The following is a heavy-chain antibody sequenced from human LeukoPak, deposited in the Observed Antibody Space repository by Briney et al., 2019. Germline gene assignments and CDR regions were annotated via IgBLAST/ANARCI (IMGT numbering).Heavy chain of an antibody. CDR3: ARHFHHYYMDV. CDR1: GYSFTSYW. Sequence: GASLKISCKGSGYSFTSYWIGWVRQLPGKGLEWMGIIYPGDSDTRYSPSFQGQVTISADKSISTAYLQWSSLKASYTAIYYCARHFHHYYMDVWGKGTTVTVPS. V-gene: IGHV5-51*01. CDR2: IYPGDSDT. J-gene: IGHJ6*03.